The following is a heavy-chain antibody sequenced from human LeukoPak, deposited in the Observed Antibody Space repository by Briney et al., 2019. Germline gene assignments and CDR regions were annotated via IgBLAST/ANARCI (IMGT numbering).Heavy chain of an antibody. V-gene: IGHV4-38-2*01. CDR1: GYSISSGYY. D-gene: IGHD5-24*01. J-gene: IGHJ4*02. CDR2: IYHSGST. CDR3: ARQMGTSLDY. Sequence: SETLSLICAVSGYSISSGYYWGWIRPPPGKGLEWIGSIYHSGSTYYNSSLKSRVTISVDTSKNQFSLKLSSVTAADTAVYYCARQMGTSLDYWGQGTLVTVSS.